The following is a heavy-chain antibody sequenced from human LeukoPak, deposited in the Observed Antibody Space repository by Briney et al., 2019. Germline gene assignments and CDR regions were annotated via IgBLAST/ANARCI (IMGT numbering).Heavy chain of an antibody. CDR2: INPSGGGT. V-gene: IGHV1-46*01. D-gene: IGHD4-17*01. CDR3: ARDSLTVTKAAGYYFDY. Sequence: ASVKISCKASEYTFTSYYMHWVRQTPGQGLEWMGVINPSGGGTSYARKFQGRLTMTRDMSTTTVYMELNSLRSEDTAVYYCARDSLTVTKAAGYYFDYWGQGTLVTVSS. J-gene: IGHJ4*02. CDR1: EYTFTSYY.